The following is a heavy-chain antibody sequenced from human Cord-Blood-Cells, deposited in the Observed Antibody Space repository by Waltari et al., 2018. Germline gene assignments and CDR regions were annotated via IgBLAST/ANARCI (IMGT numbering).Heavy chain of an antibody. CDR3: ASAGGGGGATSCAFDI. J-gene: IGHJ3*02. CDR2: INAGNGNT. V-gene: IGHV1-3*01. CDR1: GYTFTSYA. Sequence: QVQLVQSGAEVKKPGASVKVSCKASGYTFTSYAMHWVRQAPGQRLEWMGWINAGNGNTKYSQKFQGRDTITRHTSANTAYMELSSLSSEDRAVYYCASAGGGGGATSCAFDIWGQGTMVTVSS. D-gene: IGHD1-26*01.